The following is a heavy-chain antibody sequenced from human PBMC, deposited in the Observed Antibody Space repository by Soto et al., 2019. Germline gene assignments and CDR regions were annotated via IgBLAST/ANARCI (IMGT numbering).Heavy chain of an antibody. CDR3: ASSYFYDSGGYYPFDY. CDR1: GFTFSTYA. CDR2: ISDDGNTK. J-gene: IGHJ4*02. D-gene: IGHD3-22*01. Sequence: PGGSLRLSCAASGFTFSTYAMYWVRQAPGRGLEWVAVISDDGNTKYCADSVKGRFTISRDNSRNTLYLQIYSLRAEDAAVYYCASSYFYDSGGYYPFDYWGQGT. V-gene: IGHV3-30-3*01.